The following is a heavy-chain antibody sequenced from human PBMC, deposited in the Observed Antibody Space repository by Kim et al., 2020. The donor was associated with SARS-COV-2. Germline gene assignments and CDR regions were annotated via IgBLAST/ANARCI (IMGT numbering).Heavy chain of an antibody. D-gene: IGHD3-3*01. Sequence: SETLSLTCAVYVGSFSGYRWTWIRQSPGKGLEWIGEINHSGATNYNPSLKSRVAISVDTSKNQFSLKVKSVTAADTAVYFCARGRAGVVPSPILGLGLYYEYYALDVWGQGTTVSVSS. CDR1: VGSFSGYR. V-gene: IGHV4-34*01. CDR3: ARGRAGVVPSPILGLGLYYEYYALDV. CDR2: INHSGAT. J-gene: IGHJ6*02.